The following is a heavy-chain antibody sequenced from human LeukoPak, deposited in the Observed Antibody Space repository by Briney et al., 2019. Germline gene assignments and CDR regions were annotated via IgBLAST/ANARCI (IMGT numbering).Heavy chain of an antibody. CDR2: INQGGSEK. D-gene: IGHD1-14*01. V-gene: IGHV3-7*01. CDR3: TRDRSRAEDD. CDR1: GFTLSGHW. Sequence: GGSLSLSCAASGFTLSGHWMRWVRQAPGKGLEWVANINQGGSEKYYVDSVKGRFTISRDNANNLLYLQMNSLRGEDTAVYYCTRDRSRAEDDWGQGTLVTVSS. J-gene: IGHJ4*02.